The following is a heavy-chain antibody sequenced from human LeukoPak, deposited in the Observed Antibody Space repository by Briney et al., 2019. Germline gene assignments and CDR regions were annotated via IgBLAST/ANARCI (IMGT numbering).Heavy chain of an antibody. Sequence: SETLSLTCTVSGYSISSGYYWGWIRQPPGKGLEWIGSIYHSGSTYYNPSLKSRVTISVDTSKNQFSLRLSSVTAADTAVYYCARAETVTIWVRWGQGTMVIVSS. CDR1: GYSISSGYY. D-gene: IGHD4-17*01. V-gene: IGHV4-38-2*02. CDR3: ARAETVTIWVR. J-gene: IGHJ3*01. CDR2: IYHSGST.